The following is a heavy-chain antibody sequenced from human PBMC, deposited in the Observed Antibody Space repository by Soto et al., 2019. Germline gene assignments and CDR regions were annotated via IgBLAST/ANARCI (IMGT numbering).Heavy chain of an antibody. Sequence: QVQLQESGPGLVKPSQTLPLTCTVSGGSISSGGYYWYWIRQHPGKGLEWIGYIYYSGTTYYNPSLKSRVTISVDPSKNQFSLKLSSVTAADTAMYYCAASCVACGGFNYYGMDVWGQGTTVTVSS. CDR1: GGSISSGGYY. V-gene: IGHV4-31*03. J-gene: IGHJ6*02. CDR2: IYYSGTT. CDR3: AASCVACGGFNYYGMDV. D-gene: IGHD2-21*01.